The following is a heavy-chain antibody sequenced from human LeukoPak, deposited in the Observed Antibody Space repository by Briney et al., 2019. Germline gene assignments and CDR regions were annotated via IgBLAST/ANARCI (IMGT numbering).Heavy chain of an antibody. J-gene: IGHJ6*02. CDR3: AKDVGSSWPRFYYYYGMDV. D-gene: IGHD6-13*01. CDR2: ISGSGGST. Sequence: PGGSLRLSCAASGFAFSSYAMSWVRQAPGKGLEWVSAISGSGGSTYYADSVKGRFTISRDNSKNTLYLQMNSLRAEDTAVHYCAKDVGSSWPRFYYYYGMDVWGQGTTVTVSS. V-gene: IGHV3-23*01. CDR1: GFAFSSYA.